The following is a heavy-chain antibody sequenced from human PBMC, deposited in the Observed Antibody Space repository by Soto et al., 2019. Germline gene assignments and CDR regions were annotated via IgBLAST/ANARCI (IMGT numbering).Heavy chain of an antibody. CDR2: INLSVTT. J-gene: IGHJ5*02. D-gene: IGHD3-10*01. Sequence: QVQLQQWGARLLKPSETLSLTCAVYGGSFSGYYWSWIRQSPGQGLEWIGEINLSVTTNYNPSLKSRVTMSVDTSKNQFSLKLTSVTAADTAVYYCAKGGGSLWSWGQGTLVTVSS. CDR3: AKGGGSLWS. CDR1: GGSFSGYY. V-gene: IGHV4-34*01.